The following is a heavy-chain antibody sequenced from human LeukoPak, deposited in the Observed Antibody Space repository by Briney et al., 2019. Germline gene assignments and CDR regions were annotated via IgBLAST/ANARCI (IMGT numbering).Heavy chain of an antibody. CDR1: GGSISSYY. Sequence: SETLSLTCTVSGGSISSYYWSWIRQPPGKGLEWIGDIYFSGSTKYNPSLKSRVTISVDTSKNQFSLKVSSVTAADTAVHYCARFAQVDSSTWYYFDSWGQGTLATVSS. V-gene: IGHV4-59*01. J-gene: IGHJ4*02. CDR2: IYFSGST. D-gene: IGHD6-13*01. CDR3: ARFAQVDSSTWYYFDS.